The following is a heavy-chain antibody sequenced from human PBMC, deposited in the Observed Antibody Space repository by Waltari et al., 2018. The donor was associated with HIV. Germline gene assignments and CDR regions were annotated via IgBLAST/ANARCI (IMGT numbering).Heavy chain of an antibody. Sequence: QVQLQESGPGLVKPSETLSLTCTVSGGSISSYYWSWIQQPPGKGLEWIGYIYYSGSTNYNPSLKSRVTISVDTSKNQFSLKLSSVTAADTAVYYCARGGSVVINANWKYYFDYWGQGTLVTVSS. D-gene: IGHD3-22*01. V-gene: IGHV4-59*01. CDR1: GGSISSYY. CDR3: ARGGSVVINANWKYYFDY. CDR2: IYYSGST. J-gene: IGHJ4*02.